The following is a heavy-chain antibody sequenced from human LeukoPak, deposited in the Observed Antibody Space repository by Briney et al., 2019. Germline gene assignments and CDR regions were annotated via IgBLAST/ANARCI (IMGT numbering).Heavy chain of an antibody. J-gene: IGHJ4*02. Sequence: AGSLRLSCAASGFTFSTYSMNWVRQAPGKGLEWVSSINSDSSAVFYADSLKGRFTMSRDNAKNSLYLQMSSLRAEDTAVYYCARELYSNQDPDCWGQGTLVTVSS. D-gene: IGHD4-11*01. CDR1: GFTFSTYS. CDR3: ARELYSNQDPDC. V-gene: IGHV3-21*01. CDR2: INSDSSAV.